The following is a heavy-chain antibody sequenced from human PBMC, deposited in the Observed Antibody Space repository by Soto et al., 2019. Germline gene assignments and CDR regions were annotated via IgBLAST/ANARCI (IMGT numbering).Heavy chain of an antibody. D-gene: IGHD4-4*01. CDR2: IYFTGKT. J-gene: IGHJ5*02. CDR3: AKDPSPQPIPAVTPGWFDP. Sequence: SETLSLTCTVSGDSIRDGGYYWAWIRQRPGKGLEWMGYIYFTGKTNYNPSLENRLTMSVGVSRRQLYLRLTSVTAADTAVYFCAKDPSPQPIPAVTPGWFDPWGQGISVTVSS. V-gene: IGHV4-31*03. CDR1: GDSIRDGGYY.